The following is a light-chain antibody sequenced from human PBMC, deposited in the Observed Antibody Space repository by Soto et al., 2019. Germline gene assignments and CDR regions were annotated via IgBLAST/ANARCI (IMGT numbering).Light chain of an antibody. Sequence: QSVLTQPPSVSGAPGQRVTISCTGSSSNIGAGYDVHWYQQLPGTAPKLLIYANSNRPSGVPDRFSGSKSGTSASLAITGLQAEDEADYYCQSYDSSLSPYVFGTGTKLTDL. CDR2: ANS. J-gene: IGLJ1*01. V-gene: IGLV1-40*01. CDR3: QSYDSSLSPYV. CDR1: SSNIGAGYD.